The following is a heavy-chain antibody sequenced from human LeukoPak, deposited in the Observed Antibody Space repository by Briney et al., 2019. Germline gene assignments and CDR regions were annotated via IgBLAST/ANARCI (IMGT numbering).Heavy chain of an antibody. D-gene: IGHD3-9*01. Sequence: PSETLSLTCAVSGGSISSSNWWSWVRQPPGKGLEWIGEIYHSGSTNYNPSLKSRVTISVDKSKNQFSLKLSSVTAADTAVYYCARGRRYFDWFIPGAFDIWGQGTMVTVSS. V-gene: IGHV4-4*02. CDR1: GGSISSSNW. CDR2: IYHSGST. J-gene: IGHJ3*02. CDR3: ARGRRYFDWFIPGAFDI.